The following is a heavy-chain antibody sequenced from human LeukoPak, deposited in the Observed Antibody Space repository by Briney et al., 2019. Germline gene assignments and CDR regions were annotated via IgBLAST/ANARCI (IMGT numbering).Heavy chain of an antibody. J-gene: IGHJ5*02. V-gene: IGHV3-15*05. CDR3: TTEDYYDSSGYLYNWFDP. Sequence: GGSLRLSCAASGFTFTNAWMSWVRQAPGKGLEWVGRIKSNTDGGTIHYAAPVKGRFTISRNDSKNTLYLQMNSLKTEDTAVYYCTTEDYYDSSGYLYNWFDPWGQGVLVTVSS. D-gene: IGHD3-22*01. CDR2: IKSNTDGGTI. CDR1: GFTFTNAW.